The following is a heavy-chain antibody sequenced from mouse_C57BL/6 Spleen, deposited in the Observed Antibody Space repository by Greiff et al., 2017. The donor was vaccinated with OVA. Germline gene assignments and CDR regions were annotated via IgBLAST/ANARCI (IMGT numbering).Heavy chain of an antibody. CDR2: IYPGSGST. V-gene: IGHV1-55*01. D-gene: IGHD2-4*01. CDR3: ARSYYEYDEDGYAMDY. J-gene: IGHJ4*01. Sequence: QVQLQQPGAELVKPGASVKMSCKASGYTFTSYWITWVKQSPAQGLEWIGDIYPGSGSTNYNEKFKSKATLTVDTSSSTAYMQLSSLTSEDSAVYYCARSYYEYDEDGYAMDYWGQGTSVTVSS. CDR1: GYTFTSYW.